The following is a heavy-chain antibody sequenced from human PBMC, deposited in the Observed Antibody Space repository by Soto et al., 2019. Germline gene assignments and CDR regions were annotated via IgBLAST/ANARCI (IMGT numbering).Heavy chain of an antibody. D-gene: IGHD6-13*01. J-gene: IGHJ4*02. CDR3: ARVSPGYSSSWYPIYYFDY. CDR1: GYTFTSYG. Sequence: ASVKVSCKASGYTFTSYGISWVRQAPGQGLEWMGWISAYNGNTNYAQKLQGRVTMTTDTSTSTAYMELRSLRSDDTAVYYCARVSPGYSSSWYPIYYFDYWGQGTLVTVSS. V-gene: IGHV1-18*01. CDR2: ISAYNGNT.